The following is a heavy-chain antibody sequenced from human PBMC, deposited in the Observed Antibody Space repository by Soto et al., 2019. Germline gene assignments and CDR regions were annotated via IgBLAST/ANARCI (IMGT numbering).Heavy chain of an antibody. J-gene: IGHJ6*02. Sequence: GGSLRLSCAAFGISVSNNYMTWVRQAPGEGLEWVSVFYSDGRTYYADSVMGRFSISRDISKNTLSLQLNSLRAEDAAVYYCARVKVVPAAVYYYYYGMDVWSQGTTVTVSS. CDR3: ARVKVVPAAVYYYYYGMDV. CDR1: GISVSNNY. CDR2: FYSDGRT. V-gene: IGHV3-66*01. D-gene: IGHD2-2*01.